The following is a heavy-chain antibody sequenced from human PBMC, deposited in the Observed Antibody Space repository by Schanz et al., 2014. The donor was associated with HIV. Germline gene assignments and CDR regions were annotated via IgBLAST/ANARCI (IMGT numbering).Heavy chain of an antibody. V-gene: IGHV3-23*01. CDR3: AKGNYGSGSYFIPSYYYYGMDV. D-gene: IGHD3-10*01. Sequence: EVQLLESGGGLVQPGGSLRLSCAASGFTVSSSHMSWVRQAPGKGLEWVSGVNGSGDITYYADSVKGRFTISRDNSKNTVYLQMDSLRAEDTAVYYCAKGNYGSGSYFIPSYYYYGMDVWGQGTTVTVSS. CDR1: GFTVSSSH. J-gene: IGHJ6*02. CDR2: VNGSGDIT.